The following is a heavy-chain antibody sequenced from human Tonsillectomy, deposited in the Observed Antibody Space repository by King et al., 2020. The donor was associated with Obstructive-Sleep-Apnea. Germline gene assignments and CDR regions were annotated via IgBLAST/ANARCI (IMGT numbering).Heavy chain of an antibody. Sequence: QLQESGPGLVKPSGTLSLTCAVSGGSISSSNWWGWVRQPPGKGLEWIGEIYHSGSTSHNPSLRGRVTISVDKSKNQFSLKLSSVTAADTAVYYCARDLGGYYGSGRFLAYWGQGTLVTVSS. CDR2: IYHSGST. CDR3: ARDLGGYYGSGRFLAY. J-gene: IGHJ4*02. CDR1: GGSISSSNW. D-gene: IGHD3-10*01. V-gene: IGHV4-4*02.